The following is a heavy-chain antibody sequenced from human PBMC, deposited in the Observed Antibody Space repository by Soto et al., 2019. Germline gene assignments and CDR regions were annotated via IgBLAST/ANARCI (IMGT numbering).Heavy chain of an antibody. D-gene: IGHD3-10*01. CDR2: MNPNSGNT. CDR1: GYTFTSYD. J-gene: IGHJ4*02. CDR3: ARGRGMWYYGSGRDFDY. Sequence: ASVKVSCKASGYTFTSYDINWVRQATGQGLEWMGWMNPNSGNTGYAQKFQGRVTMTRNTSISTAYMELSSLRSEDTAVYYCARGRGMWYYGSGRDFDYWGQGTLVTVS. V-gene: IGHV1-8*01.